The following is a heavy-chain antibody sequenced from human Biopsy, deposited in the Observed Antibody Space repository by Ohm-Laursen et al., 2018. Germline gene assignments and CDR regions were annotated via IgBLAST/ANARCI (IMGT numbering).Heavy chain of an antibody. Sequence: SLRLSCAAPGITVNDHYMSWVRQAPGKGLEWVSSLHDRGVTYYADSVKGRFTISGDNSTNTLYLQMNGLRAEDTAVYFCQGGHLPPGQFYGVDAWGQGTTVTVSS. CDR3: QGGHLPPGQFYGVDA. CDR2: LHDRGVT. J-gene: IGHJ6*02. D-gene: IGHD3-16*01. V-gene: IGHV3-53*01. CDR1: GITVNDHY.